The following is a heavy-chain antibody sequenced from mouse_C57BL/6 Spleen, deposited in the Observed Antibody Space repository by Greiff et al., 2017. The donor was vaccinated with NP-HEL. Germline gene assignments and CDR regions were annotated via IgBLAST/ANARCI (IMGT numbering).Heavy chain of an antibody. CDR1: GYTFTDYY. V-gene: IGHV1-76*01. D-gene: IGHD1-1*01. CDR2: IYPGSGNT. Sequence: VKLLESGAELVRPGASVKLSCKASGYTFTDYYINWVKQRPGQGLEWIARIYPGSGNTYYNEKFKGKATLTAEKSSSTAYMQLSSLTSEDSAVYFCARGEVGYYYGSSYVDYYAMDYWGQGTSVTVSS. J-gene: IGHJ4*01. CDR3: ARGEVGYYYGSSYVDYYAMDY.